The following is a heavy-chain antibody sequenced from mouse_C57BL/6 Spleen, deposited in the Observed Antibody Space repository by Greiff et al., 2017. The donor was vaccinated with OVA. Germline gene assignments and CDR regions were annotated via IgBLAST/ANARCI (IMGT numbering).Heavy chain of an antibody. CDR2: ISSGGDYI. CDR1: GFTFSSYA. Sequence: EVKLVESGEGLVKPGGSLKLSCAASGFTFSSYAMSWVRQTPEKRLEWVAYISSGGDYIYYADTVKGRFTISRDNARNTLYLQMSSLKSEDTAMYYCTRDQGTGTVDWYFDVWGTGTTVTVSS. CDR3: TRDQGTGTVDWYFDV. J-gene: IGHJ1*03. V-gene: IGHV5-9-1*02. D-gene: IGHD4-1*01.